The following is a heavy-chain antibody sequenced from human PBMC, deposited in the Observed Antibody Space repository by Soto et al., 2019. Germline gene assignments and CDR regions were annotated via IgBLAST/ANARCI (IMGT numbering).Heavy chain of an antibody. CDR3: ARVTRRGGYDAVDY. J-gene: IGHJ4*02. D-gene: IGHD5-12*01. Sequence: EVQLVESGGGLVQPGGSLRLSCAGSGFRLETYWMSWVRQAPGKGLEWVANIKPDGSEKNYVDSVMGRFTITRDNANNSLNLQGNSLGAEDTAVCDCARVTRRGGYDAVDYWGQGTLVTVSS. CDR1: GFRLETYW. CDR2: IKPDGSEK. V-gene: IGHV3-7*04.